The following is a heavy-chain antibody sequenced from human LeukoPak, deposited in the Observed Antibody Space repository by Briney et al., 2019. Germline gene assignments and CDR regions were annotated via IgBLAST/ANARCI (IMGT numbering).Heavy chain of an antibody. CDR2: IYHSGST. J-gene: IGHJ6*03. D-gene: IGHD3-22*01. V-gene: IGHV4-38-2*02. CDR3: ARVIYASSGSYYYYMDV. CDR1: GYSISSGYY. Sequence: SETLSLTCTVSGYSISSGYYWGWIRQPPGKGLEWIGSIYHSGSTYYNPSLKSRVTISVDTSKNQFSLKLSSVTAADTAVYYCARVIYASSGSYYYYMDVWGKGTTVTVSS.